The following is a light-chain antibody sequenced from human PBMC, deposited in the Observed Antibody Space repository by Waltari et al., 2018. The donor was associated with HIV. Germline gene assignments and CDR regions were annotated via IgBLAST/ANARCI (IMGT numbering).Light chain of an antibody. J-gene: IGLJ2*01. CDR1: SSDVATYKL. Sequence: QSALTQPASVSGSPGQSITISCTRTSSDVATYKLVSWYQQHPGKAPKLMIYEVSKRPSGVSGRFSGSKSGDAASLTISGLQAEDEADYYCCSYVSNVIFGGGTKLTVL. CDR2: EVS. CDR3: CSYVSNVI. V-gene: IGLV2-23*02.